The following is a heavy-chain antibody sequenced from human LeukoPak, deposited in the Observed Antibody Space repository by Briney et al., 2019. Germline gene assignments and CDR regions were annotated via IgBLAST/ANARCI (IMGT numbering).Heavy chain of an antibody. CDR3: AKKVSWWDIAAAADYFDY. CDR2: ISGSGGST. J-gene: IGHJ4*02. Sequence: PGGSLRLSCAASGFTFSSYAMSWARQAPGKGLEWVSAISGSGGSTYYADSVKGRFTISRDNSKNTLYLQMNSLRAEDTAVYYCAKKVSWWDIAAAADYFDYWGQGTLVTVSP. CDR1: GFTFSSYA. D-gene: IGHD6-13*01. V-gene: IGHV3-23*01.